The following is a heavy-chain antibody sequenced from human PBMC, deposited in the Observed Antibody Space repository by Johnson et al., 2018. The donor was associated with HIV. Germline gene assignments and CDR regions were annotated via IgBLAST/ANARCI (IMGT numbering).Heavy chain of an antibody. CDR3: GLESTSGGTAFDI. D-gene: IGHD2-15*01. J-gene: IGHJ3*02. Sequence: VQLVESGVAVVQPGTSLKLSLAAFGFTFSVSSLLLVLQASGEGLDGVGRIRNKANTYATAYATSVKGRFTISRDDSTNTAYLQMNSLTTEDTAVYYCGLESTSGGTAFDIWCQGTMFTVSS. CDR1: GFTFSVSS. CDR2: IRNKANTYAT. V-gene: IGHV3-73*01.